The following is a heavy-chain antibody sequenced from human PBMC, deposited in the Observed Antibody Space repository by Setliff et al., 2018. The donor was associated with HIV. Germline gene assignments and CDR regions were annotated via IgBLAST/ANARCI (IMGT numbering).Heavy chain of an antibody. CDR3: ARSGDGDYYYYMDV. D-gene: IGHD7-27*01. J-gene: IGHJ6*03. V-gene: IGHV3-74*01. Sequence: PGESLKISCAASGFTFNSYWMQWVRQAPGKGLVWVSRINSDGSSTSYADSVKGRFTISRDNAKNTLYLQMNSLRAEDTAVYYCARSGDGDYYYYMDVWGKGTTVTVSS. CDR2: INSDGSST. CDR1: GFTFNSYW.